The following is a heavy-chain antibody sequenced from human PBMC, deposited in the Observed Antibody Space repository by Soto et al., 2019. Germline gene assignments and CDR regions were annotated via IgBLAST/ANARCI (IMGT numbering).Heavy chain of an antibody. CDR3: ARGRGTFTYWYFDL. D-gene: IGHD3-10*01. V-gene: IGHV3-64*01. J-gene: IGHJ2*01. CDR2: VSGNGGTT. CDR1: GFTFSSYS. Sequence: VQLVESGGGLVQPGGSLRVSCAASGFTFSSYSMHWVRQAPGKGLEYVSAVSGNGGTTYYANSVKGRFTISRDNSENTLYLQMGSLRAEDMAVYYCARGRGTFTYWYFDLWGRGTPVTVSS.